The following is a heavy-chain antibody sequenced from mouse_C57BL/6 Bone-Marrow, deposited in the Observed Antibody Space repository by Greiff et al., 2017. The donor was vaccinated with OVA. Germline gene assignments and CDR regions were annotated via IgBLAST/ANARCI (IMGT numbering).Heavy chain of an antibody. D-gene: IGHD3-2*02. CDR3: ARGGQLRSYYFDY. CDR1: GFTFSSYA. J-gene: IGHJ2*01. Sequence: EVKVEESGGGLVKPGGSLKLSCAASGFTFSSYAMSWVRQTPEKRLEWVATISDGGSYTYYPDNVKGRFTISRDNAKNNLYLQMSHLKSEDTAMYYCARGGQLRSYYFDYWGQGTTLTVSS. V-gene: IGHV5-4*03. CDR2: ISDGGSYT.